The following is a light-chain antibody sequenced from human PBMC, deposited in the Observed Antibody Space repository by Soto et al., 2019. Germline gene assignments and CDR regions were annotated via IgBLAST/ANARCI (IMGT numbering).Light chain of an antibody. V-gene: IGLV2-14*01. J-gene: IGLJ1*01. CDR3: SSYTSSSTPLV. CDR2: DVS. CDR1: SSDVGGYNY. Sequence: QSALTQPASVSGSPGQSITISCTGTSSDVGGYNYVSWYQQHPGKAPKLMIYDVSNRPSGVSNRFSGSKSGNTASLTISGLQAEDEADYCCSSYTSSSTPLVFGTGTKVTVL.